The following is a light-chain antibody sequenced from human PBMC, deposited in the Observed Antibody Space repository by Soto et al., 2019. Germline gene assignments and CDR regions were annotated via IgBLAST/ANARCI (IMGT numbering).Light chain of an antibody. CDR2: DVS. Sequence: QSALTQPRSVSGSPGQSVTISCTGTSSDVGAYNYVSWYQQHPGKAPKLIIYDVSKRPSGVPDRFSGSKSGNTASLTIPGRQADDEADYYCCSYAGSCTLWVFGGGTKLPVL. CDR1: SSDVGAYNY. V-gene: IGLV2-11*01. CDR3: CSYAGSCTLWV. J-gene: IGLJ3*02.